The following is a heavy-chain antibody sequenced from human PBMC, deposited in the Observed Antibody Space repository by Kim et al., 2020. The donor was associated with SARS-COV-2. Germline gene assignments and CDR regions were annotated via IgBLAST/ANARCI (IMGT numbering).Heavy chain of an antibody. D-gene: IGHD5-12*01. J-gene: IGHJ4*02. Sequence: YNPALNTRVTIAVDTSQNQYALNLSSVAAADTAVYYCATPPRGGWLQGDYWGQGTLVTVSS. CDR3: ATPPRGGWLQGDY. V-gene: IGHV4-39*01.